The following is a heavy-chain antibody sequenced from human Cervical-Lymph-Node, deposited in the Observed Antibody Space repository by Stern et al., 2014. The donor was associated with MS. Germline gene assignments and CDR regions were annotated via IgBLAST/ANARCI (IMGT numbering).Heavy chain of an antibody. D-gene: IGHD6-19*01. V-gene: IGHV1-69*01. J-gene: IGHJ4*02. CDR3: ARQDAVAGLDY. Sequence: QVQLVQSGAEVKKPGSSVKVSCKSSGDPSKNDPISWVRQAPGQGLEWMGGIIPILVTPNYAQKFQGRVTMTADGSTGTVYMEISSLRSEDTAVYYCARQDAVAGLDYWGQGTLVTVSS. CDR1: GDPSKNDP. CDR2: IIPILVTP.